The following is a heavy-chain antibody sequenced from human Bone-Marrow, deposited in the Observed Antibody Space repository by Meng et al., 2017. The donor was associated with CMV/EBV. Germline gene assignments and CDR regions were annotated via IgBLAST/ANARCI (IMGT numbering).Heavy chain of an antibody. D-gene: IGHD3-3*01. Sequence: SVKVSCKASGYTFTSYGISWVRQAPGQGLEWMGGIIPIFGTANYAQKFQGRVTITTDESTSTAYMELSSLRSEDTAVYYCARGQIRGWSGYLDYWGQGTRVTVSS. CDR1: GYTFTSYG. J-gene: IGHJ4*02. CDR3: ARGQIRGWSGYLDY. V-gene: IGHV1-69*05. CDR2: IIPIFGTA.